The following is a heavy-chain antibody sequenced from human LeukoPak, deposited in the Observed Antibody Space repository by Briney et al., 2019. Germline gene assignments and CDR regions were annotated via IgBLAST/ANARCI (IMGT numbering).Heavy chain of an antibody. CDR2: ISAYNGNT. CDR3: ARAGGWAREDYKADAFDI. D-gene: IGHD6-19*01. J-gene: IGHJ3*02. Sequence: GASVKVSCKASGYTFTNFGISWVQQAPGQGLEWMGWISAYNGNTNYAQKVQDRVTMTTDTSTSTAYMELRSLRSDDTAVYYCARAGGWAREDYKADAFDIWGQGTMVTVSS. CDR1: GYTFTNFG. V-gene: IGHV1-18*01.